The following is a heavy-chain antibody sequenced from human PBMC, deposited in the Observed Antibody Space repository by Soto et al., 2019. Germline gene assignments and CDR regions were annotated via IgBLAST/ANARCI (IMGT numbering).Heavy chain of an antibody. Sequence: GESLKISCPGFGYTFTTFWISWVRQMPGKGLGWMGRIDPGDTYATYSPAFQGHVTISADKATSTAYLQWSSLKASDTAMYYCARIYCTTTTCDSWFDPWGQGTLVTVSS. CDR1: GYTFTTFW. CDR2: IDPGDTYA. V-gene: IGHV5-10-1*01. J-gene: IGHJ5*02. D-gene: IGHD2-2*01. CDR3: ARIYCTTTTCDSWFDP.